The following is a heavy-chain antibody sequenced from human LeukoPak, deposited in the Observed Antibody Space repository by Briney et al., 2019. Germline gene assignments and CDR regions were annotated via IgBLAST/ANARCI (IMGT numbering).Heavy chain of an antibody. CDR3: TRDHERGVRGVNFDQ. CDR2: VDYAGDI. D-gene: IGHD3-10*01. Sequence: SETLSLTCTVSGASITDDYWGWLRQSPGKGLEWIGYVDYAGDINYNPSLRSRVTMSIGMSRTQFFLKLTSVTAADTAIYYCTRDHERGVRGVNFDQWGRGTLVTVSP. J-gene: IGHJ4*02. V-gene: IGHV4-59*01. CDR1: GASITDDY.